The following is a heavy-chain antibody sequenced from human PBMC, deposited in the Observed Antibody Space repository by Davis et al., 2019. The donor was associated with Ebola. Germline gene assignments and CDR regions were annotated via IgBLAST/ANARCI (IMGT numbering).Heavy chain of an antibody. J-gene: IGHJ5*02. CDR3: ASRAYCGGDCPNYNWFDP. Sequence: MPSETLSLTCAVSGGSISSSNWWSWVRQPPGKGLEWIGEIYHSGSTNYNPSLKSRVTISVDKSKNQFSLKLSSVTAADTAVYYCASRAYCGGDCPNYNWFDPWGQGTLVTVSS. CDR2: IYHSGST. V-gene: IGHV4-4*02. D-gene: IGHD2-21*01. CDR1: GGSISSSNW.